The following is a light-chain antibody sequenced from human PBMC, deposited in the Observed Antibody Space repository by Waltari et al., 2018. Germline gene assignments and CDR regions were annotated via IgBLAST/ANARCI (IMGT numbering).Light chain of an antibody. Sequence: QSALTQPASVSGSPGQSITISCTGTSSDVGGYNYVAWFQQSPGIAPKLLIYDVTNRFAGVSHRFSGSKSGNTASLPISGLQAEDESDYYCDSYTSSVTRIFGTGTKVTVL. CDR2: DVT. V-gene: IGLV2-14*03. CDR1: SSDVGGYNY. CDR3: DSYTSSVTRI. J-gene: IGLJ1*01.